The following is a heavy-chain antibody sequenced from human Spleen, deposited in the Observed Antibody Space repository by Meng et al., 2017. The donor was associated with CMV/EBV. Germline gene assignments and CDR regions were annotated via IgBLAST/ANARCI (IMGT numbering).Heavy chain of an antibody. J-gene: IGHJ4*02. V-gene: IGHV1-8*03. Sequence: VSCTASGYTFTTYDVNWVRQAPGQGLEWMGWINPNIGNTDYAQKFRGRLTITMDTSINTAYLQLTSLSSEDTAVYYCARGSFPQDDHWGQGTLVTVSS. CDR3: ARGSFPQDDH. CDR1: GYTFTTYD. CDR2: INPNIGNT. D-gene: IGHD2/OR15-2a*01.